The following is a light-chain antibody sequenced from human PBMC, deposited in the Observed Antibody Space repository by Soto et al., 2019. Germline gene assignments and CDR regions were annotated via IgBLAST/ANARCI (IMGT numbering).Light chain of an antibody. CDR3: CSYAGSYTFV. J-gene: IGLJ1*01. CDR2: DVS. Sequence: ALTQPRSVSGSPGQSVTISCTGTSSDVGGYNYVSWYQQHPGKAPKLMIYDVSKRPSGVPDRFSGSKSGNTASLTISGLQAEDEADYYCCSYAGSYTFVFGTGTKVTVL. CDR1: SSDVGGYNY. V-gene: IGLV2-11*01.